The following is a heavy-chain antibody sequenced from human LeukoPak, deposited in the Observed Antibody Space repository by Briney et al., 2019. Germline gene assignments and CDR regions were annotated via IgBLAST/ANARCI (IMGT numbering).Heavy chain of an antibody. Sequence: SETLSLTCTVSGGSVSSGSYYWRWIRQPPGKGLEWIGYIYYSGSTNYNPSLKSRVTISVDTSKNQFSLKLSSVTAADTAVYYCARVFTRSKPRHWFDPWGQGTLVTVSS. V-gene: IGHV4-61*01. CDR3: ARVFTRSKPRHWFDP. CDR1: GGSVSSGSYY. CDR2: IYYSGST. J-gene: IGHJ5*02.